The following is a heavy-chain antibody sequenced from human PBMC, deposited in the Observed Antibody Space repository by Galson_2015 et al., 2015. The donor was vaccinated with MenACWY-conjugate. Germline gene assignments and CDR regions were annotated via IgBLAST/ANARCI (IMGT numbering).Heavy chain of an antibody. D-gene: IGHD6-19*01. CDR3: ARGYSSGWSAEYFQH. CDR1: RGPIRSYY. CDR2: VHFSGKT. J-gene: IGHJ1*01. Sequence: ETLSLTCTVSRGPIRSYYWSWIRPPPGEGLEWIGYVHFSGKTNYNPSLKSRVTMSVDTSKNQLYLKLSSVTAADTAVYYCARGYSSGWSAEYFQHWGQGTLVSVSS. V-gene: IGHV4-59*01.